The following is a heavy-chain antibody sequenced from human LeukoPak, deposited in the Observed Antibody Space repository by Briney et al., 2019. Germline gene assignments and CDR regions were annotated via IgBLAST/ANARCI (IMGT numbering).Heavy chain of an antibody. CDR3: ASGRGYSYGYAFDY. D-gene: IGHD5-18*01. V-gene: IGHV1-2*02. Sequence: ASVKVSCKASGYTFTGDYMHWVRQAPGQGLEWMGWINPNSGGTNYAQKFQGRVTMTRDTSISTAYMELSRLRSDDTAVYYCASGRGYSYGYAFDYWGQGTLVTVSS. CDR1: GYTFTGDY. CDR2: INPNSGGT. J-gene: IGHJ4*02.